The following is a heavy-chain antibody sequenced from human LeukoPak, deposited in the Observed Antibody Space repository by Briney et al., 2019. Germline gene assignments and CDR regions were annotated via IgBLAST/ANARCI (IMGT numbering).Heavy chain of an antibody. CDR1: GFTFTTYW. V-gene: IGHV3-7*01. CDR2: IKQDGREK. CDR3: ARAHYSGSYWIFDY. D-gene: IGHD1-26*01. J-gene: IGHJ4*02. Sequence: GGSLRLSCAASGFTFTTYWMSWVRQAPGKGLEWVANIKQDGREKYYLDSVKGRFTISRDNAKNSLYLQMNSLRVEDTAVYYCARAHYSGSYWIFDYWGQGTLVTVSS.